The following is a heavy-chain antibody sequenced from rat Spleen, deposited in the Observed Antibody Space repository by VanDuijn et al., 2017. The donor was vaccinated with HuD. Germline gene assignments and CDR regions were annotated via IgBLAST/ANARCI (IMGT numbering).Heavy chain of an antibody. J-gene: IGHJ2*01. CDR1: AYSITSSYR. Sequence: EVQLQESGPGLVKPSQSLSLTCSVAAYSITSSYRWRWIRPFPGNKLEWMGYINSAGSSNYNPSLKSRISITRDTSKNQFFLQVNSVTTEDTATYYCARAYYDGSYYDYWGQGVMVTVSS. V-gene: IGHV3-3*01. D-gene: IGHD1-12*02. CDR3: ARAYYDGSYYDY. CDR2: INSAGSS.